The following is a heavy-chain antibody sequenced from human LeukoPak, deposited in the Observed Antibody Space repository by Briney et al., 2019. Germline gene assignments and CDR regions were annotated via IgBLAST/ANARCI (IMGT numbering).Heavy chain of an antibody. J-gene: IGHJ5*02. Sequence: PSETLFLTCTVSGGSISSHYWSWIRQPPGKGLEWIGYIYYSGSTNYNPSLKSRVTISVDTSKNQFSLKLSSVTAADTAVYYCARGIVVVPAAMVGWFDPWGQGTLVTVSS. CDR2: IYYSGST. CDR1: GGSISSHY. V-gene: IGHV4-59*11. D-gene: IGHD2-2*01. CDR3: ARGIVVVPAAMVGWFDP.